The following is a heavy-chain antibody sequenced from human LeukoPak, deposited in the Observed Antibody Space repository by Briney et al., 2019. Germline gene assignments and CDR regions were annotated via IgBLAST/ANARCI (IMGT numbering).Heavy chain of an antibody. Sequence: PGGSLRLSCAASGFTFSSYSMNWVRQAPGKGLEWVSYISSSSSTIYYADSVKGRFTISRDNAKNSLYLQMNSLRAEDTAVYYCVALTGYSSSWFYFGYWGQGTLVTVSS. J-gene: IGHJ4*02. V-gene: IGHV3-48*01. D-gene: IGHD6-13*01. CDR1: GFTFSSYS. CDR2: ISSSSSTI. CDR3: VALTGYSSSWFYFGY.